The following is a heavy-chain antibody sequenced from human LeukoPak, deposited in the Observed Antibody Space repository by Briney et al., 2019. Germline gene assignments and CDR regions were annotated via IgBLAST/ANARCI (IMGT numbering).Heavy chain of an antibody. Sequence: GGSLRLSCAASGFTFSSYAMSWVRQAPGKGLEWVSAISGSGGSTYYADSVKGRFTISRDNSKNTLYLQMNSLRAEDTAVYYCAARNGGPYYFDYWGQGALVTVSS. CDR3: AARNGGPYYFDY. D-gene: IGHD7-27*01. J-gene: IGHJ4*02. CDR2: ISGSGGST. V-gene: IGHV3-23*01. CDR1: GFTFSSYA.